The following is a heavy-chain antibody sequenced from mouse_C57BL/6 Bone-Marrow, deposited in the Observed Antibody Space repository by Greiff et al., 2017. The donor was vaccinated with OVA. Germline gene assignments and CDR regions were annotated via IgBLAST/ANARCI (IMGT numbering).Heavy chain of an antibody. V-gene: IGHV1-69*01. J-gene: IGHJ4*01. CDR2: IDPSDSYT. CDR1: GYTFTSYW. CDR3: AILTVVSTPYAMDY. Sequence: QVQLQQPGAELVMPGASVKLSCKASGYTFTSYWMHWVTQRPGQGLEWIGEIDPSDSYTNYNQPFKGKSTLTVDKSSSTAYMQLSSLTSDDSSFYYCAILTVVSTPYAMDYWGQDASVPVSS. D-gene: IGHD1-1*01.